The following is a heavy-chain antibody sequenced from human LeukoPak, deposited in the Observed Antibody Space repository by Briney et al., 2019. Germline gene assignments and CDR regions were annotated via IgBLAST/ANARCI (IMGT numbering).Heavy chain of an antibody. CDR1: GFTFSSYG. J-gene: IGHJ4*02. Sequence: SGRSLRLSCAASGFTFSSYGMHWVRQAPGKGLEWVAAISHDGTNIHYAESVKGRFTISRDNSKNMLYLQMNSLRAEDTALYYCAETGPTDFRGQGTLVTVSS. V-gene: IGHV3-30*03. CDR3: AETGPTDF. D-gene: IGHD3-9*01. CDR2: ISHDGTNI.